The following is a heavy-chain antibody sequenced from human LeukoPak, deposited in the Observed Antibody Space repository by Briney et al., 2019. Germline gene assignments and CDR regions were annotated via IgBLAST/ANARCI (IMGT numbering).Heavy chain of an antibody. CDR2: INPNSGGT. Sequence: ASVKVSCKTSGYTFTGYYMHWVRRAPGQGLEWMGWINPNSGGTNYPQKFQGRVTMTRDTSITTAYMELSSLRSDDTAVYYCARAGVRYYYDSSGYYLDFDFWGQGTLVTVSS. V-gene: IGHV1-2*02. CDR1: GYTFTGYY. D-gene: IGHD3-22*01. J-gene: IGHJ4*02. CDR3: ARAGVRYYYDSSGYYLDFDF.